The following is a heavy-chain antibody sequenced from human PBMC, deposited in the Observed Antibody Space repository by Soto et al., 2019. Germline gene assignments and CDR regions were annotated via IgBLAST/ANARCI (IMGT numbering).Heavy chain of an antibody. CDR2: ISAYNGNT. J-gene: IGHJ5*02. Sequence: ASVKVSCKASGYTFTSYGISWVRQAPGQGLEWMGWISAYNGNTNYAQKLQGRVTMTTDTSTSTAYMELRSLRSDDTAVYYCARTQNWNPSFYNWFDPWGQGTLVTVSS. CDR1: GYTFTSYG. D-gene: IGHD1-1*01. V-gene: IGHV1-18*01. CDR3: ARTQNWNPSFYNWFDP.